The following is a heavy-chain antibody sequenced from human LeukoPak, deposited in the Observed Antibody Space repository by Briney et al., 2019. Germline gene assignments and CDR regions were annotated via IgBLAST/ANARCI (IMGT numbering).Heavy chain of an antibody. J-gene: IGHJ3*02. D-gene: IGHD2-2*01. CDR3: ARGGFWASSTSPHDAFDI. CDR1: GGTFSSYA. V-gene: IGHV1-69*13. Sequence: SVKVSRKASGGTFSSYAISWVRQAPGQGLEWMGGIIPIFGTANYAQKFQGRVTITADESTSTAYMELSSLRSEDTAVYYCARGGFWASSTSPHDAFDIWGQGTMVTVSS. CDR2: IIPIFGTA.